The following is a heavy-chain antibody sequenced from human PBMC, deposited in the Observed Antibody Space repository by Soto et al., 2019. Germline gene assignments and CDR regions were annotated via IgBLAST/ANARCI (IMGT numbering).Heavy chain of an antibody. Sequence: SVKVSCKASGGTFSSYAISWVRQAPGQGLEWMGGIIPIFGTANYAQKFQGRVTITADESTSTAYMELSSLRSEDTAVYYCARGEYYYDSSGYYYRNFDYWGQGTLVTVSS. V-gene: IGHV1-69*13. CDR2: IIPIFGTA. CDR1: GGTFSSYA. CDR3: ARGEYYYDSSGYYYRNFDY. J-gene: IGHJ4*02. D-gene: IGHD3-22*01.